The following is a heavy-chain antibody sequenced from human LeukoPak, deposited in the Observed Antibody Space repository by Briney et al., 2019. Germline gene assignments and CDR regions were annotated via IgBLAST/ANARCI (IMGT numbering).Heavy chain of an antibody. J-gene: IGHJ5*02. CDR2: IWYGGSNK. CDR3: YYDSSGYLNWFDP. V-gene: IGHV3-33*01. D-gene: IGHD3-22*01. Sequence: GGSLRLSCAASGFTFSSYGMHWVRQAPGKGLEWVAVIWYGGSNKYYADSVKGRFTIPRDNSKNTLYLQMNSLRAEDTAVYYRYYDSSGYLNWFDPWGQGTLVTVSS. CDR1: GFTFSSYG.